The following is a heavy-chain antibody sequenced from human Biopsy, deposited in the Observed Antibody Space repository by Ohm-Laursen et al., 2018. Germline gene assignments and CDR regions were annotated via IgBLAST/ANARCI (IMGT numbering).Heavy chain of an antibody. CDR1: GGTFSNYG. D-gene: IGHD3-9*01. Sequence: ASVKVSCKAPGGTFSNYGVNWVRQAPGQGLEWLGGNIPILGTGNYAQKFQDRVTVAADTSTSIATMELRSLRSDDTAVYYCATKLTGYFHHWGQGTLVIVSS. V-gene: IGHV1-69*06. CDR3: ATKLTGYFHH. CDR2: NIPILGTG. J-gene: IGHJ1*01.